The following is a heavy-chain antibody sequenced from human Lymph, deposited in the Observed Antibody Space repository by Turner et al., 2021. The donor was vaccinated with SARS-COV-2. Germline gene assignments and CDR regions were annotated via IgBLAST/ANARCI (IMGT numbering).Heavy chain of an antibody. CDR2: ISFDGNNK. V-gene: IGHV3-30-3*01. CDR1: GLTFSSYA. J-gene: IGHJ4*02. CDR3: ARGDYYGSGTYPGKTFDY. D-gene: IGHD3-10*01. Sequence: QVQLVESGGGVVQPGRSLRLSCAASGLTFSSYAMHWVRQAPGKGLDWVAVISFDGNNKYYTDSVKGRFTISRDNSENTLYLQLNSLRPEDTAVYYCARGDYYGSGTYPGKTFDYWGQGTLVTVSS.